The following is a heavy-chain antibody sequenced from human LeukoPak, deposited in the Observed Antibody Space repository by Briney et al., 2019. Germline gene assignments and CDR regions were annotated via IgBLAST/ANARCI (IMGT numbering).Heavy chain of an antibody. J-gene: IGHJ3*02. V-gene: IGHV1-69*05. CDR2: IIPIFGTA. Sequence: SVKVSCKAYGGSFSSYASSWVRQAPGQGREWMGGIIPIFGTANYAQKFQGRVTITTDECTSTAYMELSSLRSEDTAVYYCARERYCSSTSCHCDAFDIWGQGTMVTVSS. CDR1: GGSFSSYA. D-gene: IGHD2-2*01. CDR3: ARERYCSSTSCHCDAFDI.